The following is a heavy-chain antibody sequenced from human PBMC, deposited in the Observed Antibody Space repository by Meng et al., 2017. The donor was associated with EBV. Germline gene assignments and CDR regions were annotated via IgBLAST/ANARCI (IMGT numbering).Heavy chain of an antibody. Sequence: VQWVGSGGCVGQPGRSLRLSCAASGFTFSGYGMFWVRQAPGKGPEWVAILPSDGGNTYYSDSVKGRFTISRDNSKKTLYLQMNSLRAEDTAVYYCARDLSGRFDPWGQGTLVTVSS. CDR2: LPSDGGNT. CDR1: GFTFSGYG. J-gene: IGHJ5*02. V-gene: IGHV3-30*03. D-gene: IGHD1-26*01. CDR3: ARDLSGRFDP.